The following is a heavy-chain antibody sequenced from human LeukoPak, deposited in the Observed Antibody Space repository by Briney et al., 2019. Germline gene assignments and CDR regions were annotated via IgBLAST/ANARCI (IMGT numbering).Heavy chain of an antibody. J-gene: IGHJ2*01. CDR1: GHIFTVDS. CDR2: VHLNGGGT. Sequence: ASVKVSCTASGHIFTVDSIHWVRQATGQGLEWLGWVHLNGGGTYRAQKFEGRVTMTKGSSISTASMELSGLTSDDTAVYYCARLALGNHLRWYFDLWGRGTLVTVSS. V-gene: IGHV1-2*02. D-gene: IGHD7-27*01. CDR3: ARLALGNHLRWYFDL.